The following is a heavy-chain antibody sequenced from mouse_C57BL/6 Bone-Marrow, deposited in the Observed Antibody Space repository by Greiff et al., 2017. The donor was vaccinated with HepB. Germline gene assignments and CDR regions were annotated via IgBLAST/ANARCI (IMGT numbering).Heavy chain of an antibody. CDR2: IDPSDSYT. Sequence: QVQLQQPGAELVMPGASVKLSCKASGYTFTSYWMHWVKQRPGQGLEWIGEIDPSDSYTNYNQKFKGKSTLTVDKSSSTAYMQLSSLTSEDSAVYYCARGLYYYGSSYVGWYFDVWGTGTTVTVSS. V-gene: IGHV1-69*01. J-gene: IGHJ1*03. D-gene: IGHD1-1*01. CDR3: ARGLYYYGSSYVGWYFDV. CDR1: GYTFTSYW.